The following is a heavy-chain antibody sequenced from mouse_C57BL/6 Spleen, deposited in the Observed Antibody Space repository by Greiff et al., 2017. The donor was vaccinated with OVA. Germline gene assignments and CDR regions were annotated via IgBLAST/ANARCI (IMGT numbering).Heavy chain of an antibody. J-gene: IGHJ2*01. Sequence: QVQLQQPGAELVKPGASVKLSCKASGYTFTSYWMHWVKQRPGRGLEWLGRIDPNSGGTKYNEKFKSKATLTVDKPSSTAYMQLSSLTSEDSAVYYCARPDSSGPYYFDYWGQGTTLTVSS. V-gene: IGHV1-72*01. D-gene: IGHD3-2*02. CDR3: ARPDSSGPYYFDY. CDR1: GYTFTSYW. CDR2: IDPNSGGT.